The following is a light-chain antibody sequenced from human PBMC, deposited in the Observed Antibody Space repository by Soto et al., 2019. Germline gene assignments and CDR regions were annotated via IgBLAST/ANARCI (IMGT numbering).Light chain of an antibody. CDR1: SSDLGSYNL. CDR2: EGS. CDR3: CSYAVGSTLV. J-gene: IGLJ2*01. V-gene: IGLV2-23*01. Sequence: QSVLTQPDSVSGSPGQSITISCTGTSSDLGSYNLVSWHQQHPGKAPKLMMHEGSKRPTGVSHRFSGSKSCNTATLTISGLEDEAEADYYCCSYAVGSTLVFGGGTKLTVL.